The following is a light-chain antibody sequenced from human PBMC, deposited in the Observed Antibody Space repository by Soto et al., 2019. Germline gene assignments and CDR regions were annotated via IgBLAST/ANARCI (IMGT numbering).Light chain of an antibody. V-gene: IGKV4-1*01. Sequence: DIVMTQSPDSLAVSLGERATINCKSSQSVLYSSNNKNYLAWYQQKPGQPPKLLIYWASTRESGVPDRFSGSGSGTDFTLTISSLQAEDVPVYDCQQYYSTPPYTFGQGTKLEIK. J-gene: IGKJ2*01. CDR2: WAS. CDR1: QSVLYSSNNKNY. CDR3: QQYYSTPPYT.